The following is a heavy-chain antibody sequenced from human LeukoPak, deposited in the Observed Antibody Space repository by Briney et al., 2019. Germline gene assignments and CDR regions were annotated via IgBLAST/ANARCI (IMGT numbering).Heavy chain of an antibody. V-gene: IGHV3-23*01. CDR2: ISGSGGST. D-gene: IGHD3-3*01. Sequence: GGSLRLSCAASGFTFSSYAMNWVRQAPGKGLEWVSVISGSGGSTFYADSVRGRFTISRDNSKNTLYLQMNSLRAEDTAIYYCAKHDGTIYDFGGALNWGXGTLVTVSS. CDR3: AKHDGTIYDFGGALN. J-gene: IGHJ4*01. CDR1: GFTFSSYA.